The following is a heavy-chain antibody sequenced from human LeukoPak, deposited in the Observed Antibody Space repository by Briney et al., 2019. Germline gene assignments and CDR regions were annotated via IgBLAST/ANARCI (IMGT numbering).Heavy chain of an antibody. J-gene: IGHJ4*02. CDR2: IYYSGST. V-gene: IGHV4-59*01. CDR1: GGSIRSYY. D-gene: IGHD1-26*01. CDR3: ARGYSGSYCDY. Sequence: SETLSLTCTVSGGSIRSYYWGWIRQPPGKGLEWIGYIYYSGSTNYNPSLKSRVTISVDTSKNQFSLNLSSVTAADTAVYYCARGYSGSYCDYWGQGTLVTVSS.